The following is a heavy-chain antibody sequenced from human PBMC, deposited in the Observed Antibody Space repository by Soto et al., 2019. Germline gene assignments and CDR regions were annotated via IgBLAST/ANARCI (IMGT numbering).Heavy chain of an antibody. CDR2: IDPSDSYT. Sequence: GESLKISCKGSGYSFTSYWISWVRQMPGKGLEWMGRIDPSDSYTNYSPSFQGHVTISADKSISTAYLQWSSLKASDTAMYYCARLRGYSYGYRWFDPWGRGTLVTVSS. CDR1: GYSFTSYW. CDR3: ARLRGYSYGYRWFDP. V-gene: IGHV5-10-1*01. J-gene: IGHJ5*02. D-gene: IGHD5-18*01.